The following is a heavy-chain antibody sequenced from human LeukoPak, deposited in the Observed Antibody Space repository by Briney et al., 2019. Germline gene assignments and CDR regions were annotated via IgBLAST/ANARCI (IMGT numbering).Heavy chain of an antibody. D-gene: IGHD3-3*01. CDR3: ARDIRRGNYDFWSGPYFNY. CDR1: GGSISSYY. J-gene: IGHJ4*02. V-gene: IGHV4-59*01. CDR2: IFFSGST. Sequence: PSETLSLTRTVSGGSISSYYWSWIRQPPGKGLEWLGYIFFSGSTNYNPSLKSRVTISVETSRNQFTLKLSSVTAADTDVYYCARDIRRGNYDFWSGPYFNYWGQGTLVTVSS.